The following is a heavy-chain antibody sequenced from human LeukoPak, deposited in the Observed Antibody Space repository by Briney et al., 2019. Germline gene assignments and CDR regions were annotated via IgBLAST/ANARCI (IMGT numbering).Heavy chain of an antibody. J-gene: IGHJ4*02. CDR1: GGSISSSSYY. Sequence: SETLSLTCTVSGGSISSSSYYWGWIRQPPGKGLEWIGSIYYSGSTYYNPSLKSRVTISVDTSKNQFSLKLSSVTAADTAVYYCARDGLPTWNDRYFDYWGQGTLVTVSS. CDR3: ARDGLPTWNDRYFDY. D-gene: IGHD1-1*01. CDR2: IYYSGST. V-gene: IGHV4-39*07.